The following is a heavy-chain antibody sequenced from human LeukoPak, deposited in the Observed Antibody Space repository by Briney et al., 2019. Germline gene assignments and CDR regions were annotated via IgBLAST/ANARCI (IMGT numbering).Heavy chain of an antibody. D-gene: IGHD2-21*02. Sequence: PSETLSLTCTVSGGSISSYYWSWIRQPPGKGLEWIGYIFYSGGTKYNPSLKSRVTISADTSRNQFSLKLTSVTAADTAVYYCARHKAYCGGDYYSFDFWGHGKLVAVSS. CDR2: IFYSGGT. V-gene: IGHV4-59*08. J-gene: IGHJ4*01. CDR3: ARHKAYCGGDYYSFDF. CDR1: GGSISSYY.